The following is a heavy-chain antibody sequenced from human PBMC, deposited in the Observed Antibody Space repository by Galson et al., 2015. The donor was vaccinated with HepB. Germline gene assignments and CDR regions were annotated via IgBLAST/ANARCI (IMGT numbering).Heavy chain of an antibody. J-gene: IGHJ4*02. CDR1: GFTFSAYS. Sequence: SLRLSCAASGFTFSAYSMNWVRQAPGKGLEWVSYIGSSSSIYYADSVKGRFTISRDNAKNSLYLQMNSLRVEDTAVYYCARWRSYGYYFDYWGQGTLVTVSS. CDR3: ARWRSYGYYFDY. CDR2: IGSSSSI. V-gene: IGHV3-48*04. D-gene: IGHD5-18*01.